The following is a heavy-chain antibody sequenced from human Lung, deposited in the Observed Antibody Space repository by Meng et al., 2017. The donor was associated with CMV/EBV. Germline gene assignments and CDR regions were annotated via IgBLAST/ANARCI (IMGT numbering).Heavy chain of an antibody. Sequence: QVQLVQSGAALKKPGASEKVSCRASGYTNTSYYIHWIRQAPGQGLEWMGWIDPRRGDTKYAQRFQGRVTLTRDTSIDTVYMELTSLTSDDTAVYYCARDDYGPFNYWGQGTLVTVSS. CDR2: IDPRRGDT. D-gene: IGHD4/OR15-4a*01. V-gene: IGHV1-2*02. CDR3: ARDDYGPFNY. CDR1: GYTNTSYY. J-gene: IGHJ4*02.